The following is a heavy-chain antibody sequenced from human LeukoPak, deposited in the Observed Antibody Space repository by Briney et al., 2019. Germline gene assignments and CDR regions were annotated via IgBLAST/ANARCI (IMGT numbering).Heavy chain of an antibody. Sequence: PGGSLRLSCAASGFTFSSYGMHWVRQAPGKGLEWVAVISYDGSNKYYADSVKGRFTISRDNSKNTLYLQMNSLRAEDTAVYYCAKVVEWLVLFGWFDPWGQGTLVTVSS. D-gene: IGHD6-19*01. CDR3: AKVVEWLVLFGWFDP. V-gene: IGHV3-30*18. J-gene: IGHJ5*02. CDR1: GFTFSSYG. CDR2: ISYDGSNK.